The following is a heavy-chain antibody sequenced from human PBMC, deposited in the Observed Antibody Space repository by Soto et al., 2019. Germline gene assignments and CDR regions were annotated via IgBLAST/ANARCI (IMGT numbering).Heavy chain of an antibody. CDR1: GFTFSSYA. V-gene: IGHV3-23*01. CDR2: ISGSGGST. Sequence: EVQLLESGGGLVQPGGSLRLSCAASGFTFSSYAMSWVRQAPGKGLEWVSAISGSGGSTYYADSVKGRFTISRDNSKNTLYLQMSSLRAEDTAVYYCANTYYDSSGYYPTGYYYYGMDVWGQGTTVTVSS. D-gene: IGHD3-22*01. J-gene: IGHJ6*02. CDR3: ANTYYDSSGYYPTGYYYYGMDV.